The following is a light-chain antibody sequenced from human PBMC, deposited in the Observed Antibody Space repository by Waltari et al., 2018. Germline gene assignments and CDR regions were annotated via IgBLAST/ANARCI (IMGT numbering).Light chain of an antibody. Sequence: EIVMTQSPATLSVSPGDRATLSCRASQSVSSNLAWYQQKPGQAPRLLIYGASTRATGIPARFSGTGSGTEFTLTISSLQSEDFAVCYCQQYNNWPPLFTFGPGTKVDMK. CDR3: QQYNNWPPLFT. J-gene: IGKJ3*01. CDR2: GAS. CDR1: QSVSSN. V-gene: IGKV3D-15*01.